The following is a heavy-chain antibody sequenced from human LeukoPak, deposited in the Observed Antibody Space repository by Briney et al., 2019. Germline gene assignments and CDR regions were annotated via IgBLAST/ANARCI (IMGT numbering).Heavy chain of an antibody. CDR3: AKEGGDPHEYPYYFDY. V-gene: IGHV3-30*02. CDR1: GFTFSSYG. Sequence: GGSLRLSCAASGFTFSSYGMHWVRQAPGKGLEWVAFIRYDGSNKYYADSVKGRFTISRDNSKNTLYLQMNSLRAEDTAVYYCAKEGGDPHEYPYYFDYWGQGTLVTVSS. J-gene: IGHJ4*02. D-gene: IGHD2-2*01. CDR2: IRYDGSNK.